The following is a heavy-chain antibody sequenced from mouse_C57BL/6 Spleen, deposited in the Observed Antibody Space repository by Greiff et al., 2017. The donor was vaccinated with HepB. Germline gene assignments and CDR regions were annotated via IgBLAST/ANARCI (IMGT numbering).Heavy chain of an antibody. J-gene: IGHJ1*03. CDR2: IDPRDGST. CDR3: ARLGDDGYRSYWYFDV. CDR1: GYTFTSYD. V-gene: IGHV1-85*01. Sequence: QVHVKQSGPELVKPGASVKLSCKASGYTFTSYDINWVKQRPGQGLEWIGWIDPRDGSTKYNEKFKGKATLTVDTSSSTAYMELHSLTSEDTAVYFGARLGDDGYRSYWYFDVWGTGTTVTVSS. D-gene: IGHD2-3*01.